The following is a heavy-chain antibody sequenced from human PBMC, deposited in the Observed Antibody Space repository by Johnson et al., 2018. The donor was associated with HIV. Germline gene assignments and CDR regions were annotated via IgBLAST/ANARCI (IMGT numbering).Heavy chain of an antibody. CDR3: ASSPMRYSSSAYAFDI. CDR2: IRYDGSNK. J-gene: IGHJ3*02. Sequence: QMLLVESGGGVVQPGGSLRLSCAASGFTFSSYGMHWVRQAPGKGLEWVAFIRYDGSNKYYADSVKGRFTISRDNSKNTLYLQMNSLRAEDTAVYYCASSPMRYSSSAYAFDIWGQGTMVTVSS. V-gene: IGHV3-30*02. CDR1: GFTFSSYG. D-gene: IGHD6-6*01.